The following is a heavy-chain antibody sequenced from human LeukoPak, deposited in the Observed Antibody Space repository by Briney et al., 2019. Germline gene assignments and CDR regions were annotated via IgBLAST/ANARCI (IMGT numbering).Heavy chain of an antibody. J-gene: IGHJ4*02. V-gene: IGHV3-48*03. D-gene: IGHD1-7*01. Sequence: QPGGSLRLSCAASGFTFSSYEMNWVRQAPGKGLEWVSYISSSGSTIYYADSVKGRFTISRDNAKNSLYLQMNSLRAEDTAVYYCARDEGSSENWNYAQYWGQGTLVTVSS. CDR1: GFTFSSYE. CDR3: ARDEGSSENWNYAQY. CDR2: ISSSGSTI.